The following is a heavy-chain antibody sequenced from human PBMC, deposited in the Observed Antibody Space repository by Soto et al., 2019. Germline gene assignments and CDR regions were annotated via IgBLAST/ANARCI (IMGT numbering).Heavy chain of an antibody. CDR2: IYPADSDT. J-gene: IGHJ3*01. V-gene: IGHV5-51*01. CDR1: GYNFKNWE. CDR3: ARSREYSFGYKSPFDV. D-gene: IGHD5-18*01. Sequence: PGESLKISCEASGYNFKNWEIVWVRQMPGKGLECMGIIYPADSDTRYSPSFQGQVTISADKSISTAYLQWNSLKASDTAIYYCARSREYSFGYKSPFDVWGQGTTVTVSS.